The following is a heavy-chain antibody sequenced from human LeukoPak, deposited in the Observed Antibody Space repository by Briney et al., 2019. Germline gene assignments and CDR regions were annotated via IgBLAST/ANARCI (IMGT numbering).Heavy chain of an antibody. Sequence: SVKVSCKASGGTFSSYAISWVRQAPGQGLEWMGGIIPIFGTANYAQKFQGRVTITTDESTSTAYMGLSSLRSEDTAVYYCAKVTMVRGVENYYMDVWGKGTTVTASS. J-gene: IGHJ6*03. V-gene: IGHV1-69*05. CDR1: GGTFSSYA. CDR2: IIPIFGTA. CDR3: AKVTMVRGVENYYMDV. D-gene: IGHD3-10*01.